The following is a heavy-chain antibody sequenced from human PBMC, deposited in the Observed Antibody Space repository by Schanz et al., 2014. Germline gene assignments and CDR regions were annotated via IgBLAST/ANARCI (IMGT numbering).Heavy chain of an antibody. CDR3: VRVSFADPRLYRGMDRDIDY. CDR1: GFAFSSFA. CDR2: ISTSGTYM. J-gene: IGHJ4*02. V-gene: IGHV3-21*01. D-gene: IGHD5-18*01. Sequence: EAHLVESGGGLVQPGGSLRLSCVASGFAFSSFAMTWVRQAPGRGLEWVSSISTSGTYMYIADSLKGRLTISRDDAKKSMYLQMNNLRAEDTAVYYCVRVSFADPRLYRGMDRDIDYWGQGTLVTVSS.